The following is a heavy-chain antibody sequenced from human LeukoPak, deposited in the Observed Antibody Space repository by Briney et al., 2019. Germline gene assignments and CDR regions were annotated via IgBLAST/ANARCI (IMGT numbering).Heavy chain of an antibody. CDR3: ARDWYFSIDY. D-gene: IGHD6-13*01. Sequence: GGSLRLSCAASGFTFSNTWMHWVRQAPGKGLVWVSRIDSGGGRITYADSVKGRFTISRDNAKNTVYLQMHSLRAEDTAVYYCARDWYFSIDYWGQGTLVTVSS. CDR1: GFTFSNTW. V-gene: IGHV3-74*01. CDR2: IDSGGGRI. J-gene: IGHJ4*02.